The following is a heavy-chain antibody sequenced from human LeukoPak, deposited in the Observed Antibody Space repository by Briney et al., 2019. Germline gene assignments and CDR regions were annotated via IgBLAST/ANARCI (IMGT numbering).Heavy chain of an antibody. J-gene: IGHJ3*02. V-gene: IGHV3-23*01. Sequence: GGSLRLSCSAAGFTFSSYAMIWVRQAPGKGLEGVSAISCSGGSTYYTDSVKGRFTIARDKSTNTLYLQMNSLRAEDTAVYYCAKDQNPYGDYGAPDAFDIWGQGTMVTVSS. CDR1: GFTFSSYA. CDR2: ISCSGGST. CDR3: AKDQNPYGDYGAPDAFDI. D-gene: IGHD4-17*01.